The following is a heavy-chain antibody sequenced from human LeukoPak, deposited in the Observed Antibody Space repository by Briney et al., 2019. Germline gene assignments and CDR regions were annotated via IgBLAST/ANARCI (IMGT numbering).Heavy chain of an antibody. CDR1: GFTFSSYG. CDR3: ANTVTTYYYYGMDV. J-gene: IGHJ6*04. D-gene: IGHD4-17*01. CDR2: ISYDGSNK. Sequence: GRSLRLSCAASGFTFSSYGMHWFRQAPGKGLEWVAVISYDGSNKYYADSVKGRFTISRDNSKNTLYLQMNSLRAEDTAVYYCANTVTTYYYYGMDVWGKGTTVTVSS. V-gene: IGHV3-30*18.